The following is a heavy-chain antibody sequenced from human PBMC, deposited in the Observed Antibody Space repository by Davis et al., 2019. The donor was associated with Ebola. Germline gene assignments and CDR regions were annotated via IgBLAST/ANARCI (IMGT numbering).Heavy chain of an antibody. Sequence: SETLSLTCTVSGGSISSSSYYWGWIRQPPGKGLEWIGSIYHSGSTYYNPSLKSRVTISVDTSKNQLSLKLSSVTAADTAVYYCARDLHGGMDVWGQGTTVTVSS. D-gene: IGHD4-11*01. CDR2: IYHSGST. J-gene: IGHJ6*02. CDR1: GGSISSSSYY. V-gene: IGHV4-39*07. CDR3: ARDLHGGMDV.